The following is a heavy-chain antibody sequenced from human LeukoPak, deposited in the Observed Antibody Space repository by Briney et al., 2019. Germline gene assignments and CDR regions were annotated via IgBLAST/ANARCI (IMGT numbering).Heavy chain of an antibody. J-gene: IGHJ3*02. Sequence: GGSLRLSCAASGFFFDEFGMTWVRQGPGKGLECVSGINWNGANTGYADSVKGRFTISRDNAKNILYLQMSSLRAEDTALYHCARVQFDTSGFHNGFDIWGPGTMVTVSS. V-gene: IGHV3-20*01. CDR3: ARVQFDTSGFHNGFDI. CDR2: INWNGANT. D-gene: IGHD3-22*01. CDR1: GFFFDEFG.